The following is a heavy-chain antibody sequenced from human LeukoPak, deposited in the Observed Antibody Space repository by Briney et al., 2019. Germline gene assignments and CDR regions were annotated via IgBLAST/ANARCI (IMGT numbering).Heavy chain of an antibody. J-gene: IGHJ3*02. V-gene: IGHV1-69*01. CDR2: IIPIFGTA. CDR3: ARGGYGGNSEAFDI. CDR1: GGTFSSYA. Sequence: ASVKVSCKASGGTFSSYAISWVRQAPGQGLEWMGGIIPIFGTANYAQKFQGRVTITADESTSTAYMELSSLRSEDTAVYYCARGGYGGNSEAFDIWGQGTMVTVSS. D-gene: IGHD4-23*01.